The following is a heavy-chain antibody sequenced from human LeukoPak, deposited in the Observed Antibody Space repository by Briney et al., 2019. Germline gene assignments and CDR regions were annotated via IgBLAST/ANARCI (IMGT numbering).Heavy chain of an antibody. CDR2: INSDGSST. D-gene: IGHD3-10*01. J-gene: IGHJ3*02. CDR1: GFTFSSYW. CDR3: ARGVRITMVRGVIITGHDAFDI. Sequence: GGSLRLSCAASGFTFSSYWMHWVRQAPGKGLVWVSRINSDGSSTSYADSVKGRFTISRDNAKNTLYLQMNSLRAEDTAVYYCARGVRITMVRGVIITGHDAFDIWGQGTMVTVSS. V-gene: IGHV3-74*01.